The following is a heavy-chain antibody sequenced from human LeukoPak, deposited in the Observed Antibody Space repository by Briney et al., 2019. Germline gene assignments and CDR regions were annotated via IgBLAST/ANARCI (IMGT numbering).Heavy chain of an antibody. D-gene: IGHD1-26*01. CDR3: ARASGSFWWLDS. CDR2: IDPNSGDT. V-gene: IGHV1-2*02. Sequence: GASVKVSCKASGYTFTGYYIHWVRQAPGQGLEWMGWIDPNSGDTNYAQKFQGGVTMTRDTSISTAYMELSRLRSDDTAVYYCARASGSFWWLDSWGHGTLVTVSS. J-gene: IGHJ5*01. CDR1: GYTFTGYY.